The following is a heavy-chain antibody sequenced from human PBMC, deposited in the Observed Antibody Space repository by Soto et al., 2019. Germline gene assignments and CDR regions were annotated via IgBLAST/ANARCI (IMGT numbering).Heavy chain of an antibody. CDR3: ARTHWQTDYLEGFDL. D-gene: IGHD1-1*01. Sequence: ASVKVSCKTSGYTFTSHGISWVRWAPGRGLEWMGWISAYNGDTKYAQRVQDRVSMTTDTSTATAYIELRSLRFDDTAIYFCARTHWQTDYLEGFDLWGQGTPVTVSS. CDR2: ISAYNGDT. CDR1: GYTFTSHG. J-gene: IGHJ4*02. V-gene: IGHV1-18*04.